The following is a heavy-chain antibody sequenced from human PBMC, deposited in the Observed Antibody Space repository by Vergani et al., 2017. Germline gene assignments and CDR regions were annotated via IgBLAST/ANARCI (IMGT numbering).Heavy chain of an antibody. Sequence: EVQLVQSGAEVKKPGESLKISCKGSGYSFTSYWIGWVRQMPGKGLEWMGIIYPGDSDTRYSPSFQGQVTISADKYISTAYLQWSSLKASDTAMYYCARRKEEMATTSPVLWDAFDIWGQGTMVTVSS. D-gene: IGHD5-24*01. CDR2: IYPGDSDT. V-gene: IGHV5-51*01. CDR3: ARRKEEMATTSPVLWDAFDI. CDR1: GYSFTSYW. J-gene: IGHJ3*02.